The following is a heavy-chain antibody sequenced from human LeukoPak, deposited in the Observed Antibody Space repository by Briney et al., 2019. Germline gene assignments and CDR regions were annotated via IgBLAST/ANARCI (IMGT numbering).Heavy chain of an antibody. J-gene: IGHJ4*02. V-gene: IGHV4-34*01. D-gene: IGHD3-22*01. Sequence: SETLSLTCVVYGGAFSGYFWSWIRQPPGKGLEWIGEITPSGSTNYSPSLKSRVSISIDTSKKKLSLRLTSVTAADSAVYYCASSFYYDSRDYWGQGTLVTVSS. CDR3: ASSFYYDSRDY. CDR2: ITPSGST. CDR1: GGAFSGYF.